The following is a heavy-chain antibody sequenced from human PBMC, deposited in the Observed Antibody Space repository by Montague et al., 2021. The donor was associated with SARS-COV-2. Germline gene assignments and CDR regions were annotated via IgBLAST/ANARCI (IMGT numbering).Heavy chain of an antibody. CDR3: AHRFAGFFDY. CDR2: IYGGDDE. V-gene: IGHV2-5*05. Sequence: PALVKPTQTLTLTCTFSRFSLNTPDVAVGWIRQPPGKAQEWLALIYGGDDERYGPSLQSRLTITRDTSKSQVVLTMPNMDPVDTATYYCAHRFAGFFDYWGQGILVTVSS. J-gene: IGHJ4*02. CDR1: RFSLNTPDVA.